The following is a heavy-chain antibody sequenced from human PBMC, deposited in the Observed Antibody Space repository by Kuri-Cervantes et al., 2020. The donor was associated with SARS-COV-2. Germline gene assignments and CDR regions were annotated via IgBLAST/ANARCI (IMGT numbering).Heavy chain of an antibody. D-gene: IGHD6-6*01. CDR2: IYYSGST. Sequence: SETLSLTCAVYGGSFSGYYWSWIRQPPGKGLEWIGYIYYSGSTNYNTTLMSRVTISVDTSKNQFSLKLRSVTAADTAVYYCARVGLGIAAFSGAFDIWGQGTMVTVSS. CDR3: ARVGLGIAAFSGAFDI. V-gene: IGHV4-59*01. CDR1: GGSFSGYY. J-gene: IGHJ3*02.